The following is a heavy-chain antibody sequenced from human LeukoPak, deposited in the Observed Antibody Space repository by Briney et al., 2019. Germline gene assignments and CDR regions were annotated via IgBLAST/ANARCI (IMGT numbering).Heavy chain of an antibody. D-gene: IGHD5-12*01. Sequence: ASVTVSCKASGYTFTSYGISWVRQAPGQGLEGMGWISAYNGNTNYAQKLQGRVTMTTDTSTSTAYMELRSLRSDDTAAYYCARINSGYDTTYFDYWGQGTLVTVSS. CDR1: GYTFTSYG. CDR3: ARINSGYDTTYFDY. CDR2: ISAYNGNT. V-gene: IGHV1-18*01. J-gene: IGHJ4*02.